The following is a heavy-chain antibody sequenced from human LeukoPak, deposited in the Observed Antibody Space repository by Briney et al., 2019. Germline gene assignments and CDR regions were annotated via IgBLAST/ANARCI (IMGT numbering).Heavy chain of an antibody. D-gene: IGHD3-10*01. CDR2: ISGSGGST. V-gene: IGHV3-23*01. Sequence: GGTLRLSCAASGFTFSSYGMSWVRQAPGKGLEWVSAISGSGGSTYYADSVKGRFTISRDNSKNTLYLQMNSLRAEDTAVYYCAKGGGPVLYYMDVWGKGTTVTISS. CDR3: AKGGGPVLYYMDV. J-gene: IGHJ6*03. CDR1: GFTFSSYG.